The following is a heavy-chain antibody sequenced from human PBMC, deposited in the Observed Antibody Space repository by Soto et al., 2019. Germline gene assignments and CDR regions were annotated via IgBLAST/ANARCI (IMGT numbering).Heavy chain of an antibody. CDR3: ARDPLVITAVYYFDY. D-gene: IGHD3-22*01. V-gene: IGHV3-30-3*01. J-gene: IGHJ4*02. CDR2: ISYDGSNK. Sequence: QVQLVESGGGVVQPGRSLRLSCAASGFTFSSYAMHWVRQAPGKGLEWVAVISYDGSNKYYADSVKGRFTISRDNSKNTLYLQMHSLRAEDTAVYYCARDPLVITAVYYFDYWGQGTLVTVSS. CDR1: GFTFSSYA.